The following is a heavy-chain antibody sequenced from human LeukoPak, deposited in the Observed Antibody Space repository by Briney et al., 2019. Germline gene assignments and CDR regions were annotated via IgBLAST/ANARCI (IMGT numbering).Heavy chain of an antibody. Sequence: SETLSLTCTVSGGSISSSSYYWGWIRQPPGKGLEWIGSIYYSGSTNYNPSLKSRVTISVDTSKNQFSLKLSSVTAADTAVYYCARDRVRGASLVRLLRPYWYFDLWGRGTLVTVSS. CDR1: GGSISSSSYY. V-gene: IGHV4-39*07. CDR3: ARDRVRGASLVRLLRPYWYFDL. J-gene: IGHJ2*01. CDR2: IYYSGST. D-gene: IGHD3-10*01.